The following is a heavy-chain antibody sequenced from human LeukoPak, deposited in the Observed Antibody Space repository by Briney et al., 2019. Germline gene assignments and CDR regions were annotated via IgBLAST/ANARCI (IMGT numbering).Heavy chain of an antibody. CDR1: GGSISSYY. J-gene: IGHJ6*02. Sequence: PSETLSLTCTVSGGSISSYYWSWIRQPPGKGLEWIGYIYYSGSTNYNPSLKSRVTISVDTSKNQFSLKLSSVTAADTAVYYCARDLWGSSLYYYYYYGMDVWGQGTTVTVS. D-gene: IGHD6-6*01. CDR3: ARDLWGSSLYYYYYYGMDV. CDR2: IYYSGST. V-gene: IGHV4-59*01.